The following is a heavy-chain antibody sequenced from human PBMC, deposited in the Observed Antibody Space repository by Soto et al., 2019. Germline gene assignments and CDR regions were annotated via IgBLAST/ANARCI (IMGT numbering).Heavy chain of an antibody. D-gene: IGHD3-3*01. J-gene: IGHJ5*02. V-gene: IGHV2-5*02. Sequence: QINLIESGPTLVKPTQTLTLTCTFSGFSLSTSGAAVGWVRQPPGRALEWLALIYWDGGKRYNASLGNRLTITNDTSMIQVVLTFTNVDPADTATYYCAHRATMTIFGLIIDNGIWFDPWGQGTRVIVSS. CDR3: AHRATMTIFGLIIDNGIWFDP. CDR2: IYWDGGK. CDR1: GFSLSTSGAA.